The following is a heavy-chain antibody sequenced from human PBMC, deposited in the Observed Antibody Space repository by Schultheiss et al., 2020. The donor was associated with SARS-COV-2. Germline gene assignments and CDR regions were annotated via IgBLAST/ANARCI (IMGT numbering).Heavy chain of an antibody. V-gene: IGHV3-7*01. Sequence: GESLKISCAGSGFTFINHWMTWVRQAPGKGLEWVANIKQDGSAKAYLDSVKARFSISRDNAKNLLHLQMDSLRAEDTAVYYCAKGGIVGATPFDYWGQGTLVTVSS. J-gene: IGHJ4*02. CDR1: GFTFINHW. CDR2: IKQDGSAK. CDR3: AKGGIVGATPFDY. D-gene: IGHD1-26*01.